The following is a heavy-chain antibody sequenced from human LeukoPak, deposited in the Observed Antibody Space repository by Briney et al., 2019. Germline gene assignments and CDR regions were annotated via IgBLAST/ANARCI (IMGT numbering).Heavy chain of an antibody. V-gene: IGHV3-30*02. CDR1: GFTFSSYG. D-gene: IGHD1-26*01. J-gene: IGHJ6*03. CDR3: AKGSGWEMSYYYYYMDV. Sequence: GGSLRLSCAASGFTFSSYGMHWVRQAPGKGLEWVAFIRYDGSHKYYVGSVKGRFTISRDNSKNTLYLQMNSLRAEDTAVYYCAKGSGWEMSYYYYYMDVWGKGTTVTISS. CDR2: IRYDGSHK.